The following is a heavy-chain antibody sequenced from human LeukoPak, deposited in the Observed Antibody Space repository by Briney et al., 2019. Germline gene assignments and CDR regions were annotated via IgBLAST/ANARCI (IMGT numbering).Heavy chain of an antibody. V-gene: IGHV3-11*01. CDR1: GFIFGDYD. CDR3: ARDRDEDGGSNFYFYYMDV. J-gene: IGHJ6*03. Sequence: GGSLRLSCAASGFIFGDYDMSWIRQTPGKGLEWLASISPSGQTIYYADSVKGRFTISRDNAQNSLYLQMNSLRAEDTAVFYCARDRDEDGGSNFYFYYMDVWGKGATVTVSS. D-gene: IGHD4-23*01. CDR2: ISPSGQTI.